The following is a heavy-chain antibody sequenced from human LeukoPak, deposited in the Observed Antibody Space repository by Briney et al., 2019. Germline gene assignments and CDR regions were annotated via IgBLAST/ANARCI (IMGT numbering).Heavy chain of an antibody. D-gene: IGHD6-13*01. V-gene: IGHV4-61*01. J-gene: IGHJ4*02. CDR1: GGSISRSSYY. CDR3: ARVTGYRIEDYFDY. Sequence: SETLSLTCTVSGGSISRSSYYWSWIRQPPGKGLEWIGYIYYSGSTNYNPSLKSRVTISVETSKNEFSLRLRSVTAADTAVYYCARVTGYRIEDYFDYWGQGTLVTVSS. CDR2: IYYSGST.